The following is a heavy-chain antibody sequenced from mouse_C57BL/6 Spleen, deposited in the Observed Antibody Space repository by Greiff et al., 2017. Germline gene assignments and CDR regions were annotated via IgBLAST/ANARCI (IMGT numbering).Heavy chain of an antibody. Sequence: VQLQQSGAELVKPGASVKMSCKASGYTFTEYTIHWVKQRSGQGLEWIGWFYPGSGSIKYNEKFKDKATFTADKSSSTVYMELRRLISEDSAVYFGARHENYYGSSPWFAYWGQGTLVTVSA. J-gene: IGHJ3*01. V-gene: IGHV1-62-2*01. D-gene: IGHD1-1*01. CDR1: GYTFTEYT. CDR3: ARHENYYGSSPWFAY. CDR2: FYPGSGSI.